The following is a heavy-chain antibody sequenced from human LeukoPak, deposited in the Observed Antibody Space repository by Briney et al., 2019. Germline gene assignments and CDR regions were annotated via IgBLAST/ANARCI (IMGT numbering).Heavy chain of an antibody. CDR2: IIPIFGTA. CDR3: ASASGITIFGVVITPPFDY. D-gene: IGHD3-3*01. J-gene: IGHJ4*02. Sequence: GASVKASCKASGGTFSSYAISWVRQAPGQGLEWMGGIIPIFGTANYAQKFQGRVTITADESTSTAYMELSSLRSEDTAVYYCASASGITIFGVVITPPFDYWGQGTLVTVSS. CDR1: GGTFSSYA. V-gene: IGHV1-69*13.